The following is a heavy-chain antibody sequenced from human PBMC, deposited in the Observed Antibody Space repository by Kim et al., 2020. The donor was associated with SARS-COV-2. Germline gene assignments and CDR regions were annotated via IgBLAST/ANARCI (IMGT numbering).Heavy chain of an antibody. D-gene: IGHD6-13*01. J-gene: IGHJ6*03. V-gene: IGHV3-53*04. CDR3: ARGGTSSSWWEGDYYYYMDV. Sequence: GGSLRLSCAASGFTVSSNYMSWVRQAPGKGLEWVSVIYSGGSTYYADSVKGRFTISRHNSKNTLYLQMNSLRAEDTAVYYCARGGTSSSWWEGDYYYYMDVWGKGTTVTVSS. CDR2: IYSGGST. CDR1: GFTVSSNY.